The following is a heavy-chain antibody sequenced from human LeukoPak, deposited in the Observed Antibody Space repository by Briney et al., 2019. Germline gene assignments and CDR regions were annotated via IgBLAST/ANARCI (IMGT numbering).Heavy chain of an antibody. CDR1: GFTFNSYA. J-gene: IGHJ4*02. V-gene: IGHV3-23*01. D-gene: IGHD3-22*01. CDR2: ISASGGST. Sequence: GGSLRLSCAASGFTFNSYAMTWVRQAPGKGLEWVSGISASGGSTYYADSVKGRFTISRDNSKNTLYLQMNSLRGEDTAVYYCAKALSYDSIASDYWGQGSLVTVSS. CDR3: AKALSYDSIASDY.